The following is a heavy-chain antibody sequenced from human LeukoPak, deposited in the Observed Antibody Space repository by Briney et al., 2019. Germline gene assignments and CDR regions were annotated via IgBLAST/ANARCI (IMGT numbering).Heavy chain of an antibody. CDR3: AKSGYSYASIGYFDY. D-gene: IGHD5-18*01. J-gene: IGHJ4*02. V-gene: IGHV3-30*02. CDR1: GFTFSAYG. CDR2: IRYDGSNE. Sequence: PGGSLRLSCTASGFTFSAYGMHWVRQAPGKGLEWVAFIRYDGSNEYYAESEKGRFTISRDRSKKTLYLQMNSLRAEDTAVYYCAKSGYSYASIGYFDYWGQGTLATVSS.